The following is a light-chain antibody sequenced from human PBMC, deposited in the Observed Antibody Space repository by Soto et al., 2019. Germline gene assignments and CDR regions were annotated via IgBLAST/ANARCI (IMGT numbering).Light chain of an antibody. CDR2: TAS. Sequence: AIRMTQSPSSFSASTGDRVTITCRASQGISSHLAWYQVKPGKAPRLLIYTASYLESGGPSRFSGSGSGTDLTLTISSLQSEDCAVYYCLLCCSYPLTFGGGTKVEIK. CDR1: QGISSH. J-gene: IGKJ4*01. V-gene: IGKV1-8*01. CDR3: LLCCSYPLT.